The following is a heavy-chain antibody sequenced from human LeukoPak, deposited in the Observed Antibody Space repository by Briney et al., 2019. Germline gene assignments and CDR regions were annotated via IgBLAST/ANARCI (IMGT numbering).Heavy chain of an antibody. J-gene: IGHJ4*02. CDR3: AKDGSTIWFGELYYFDY. CDR1: GFTFSSYG. Sequence: PGGSLRLSCAASGFTFSSYGMNWVRQAPGKGLEWVAVIYYDGSNKYYADSVKGRFTISRNNSKNTLYLQMNSLRAEDTAVYYCAKDGSTIWFGELYYFDYWGQGTLVTVSS. V-gene: IGHV3-30*18. CDR2: IYYDGSNK. D-gene: IGHD3-10*01.